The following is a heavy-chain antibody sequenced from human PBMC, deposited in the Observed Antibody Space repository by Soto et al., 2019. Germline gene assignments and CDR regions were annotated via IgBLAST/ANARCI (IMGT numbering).Heavy chain of an antibody. Sequence: QVQLVESGGDLVKPGGSLRLSCAASGFTFRDYYMSWILQAPGKGLEWVSYTSSSGSTIYYADSVKGRFTSSRDNAKTSLFLQMNSLRAGDTAVYYCARGSGELDYWGQGTLVTVSS. CDR3: ARGSGELDY. D-gene: IGHD3-16*01. V-gene: IGHV3-11*01. J-gene: IGHJ4*02. CDR2: TSSSGSTI. CDR1: GFTFRDYY.